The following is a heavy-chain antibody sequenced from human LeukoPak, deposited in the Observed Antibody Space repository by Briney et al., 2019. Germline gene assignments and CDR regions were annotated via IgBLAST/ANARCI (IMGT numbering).Heavy chain of an antibody. D-gene: IGHD6-13*01. V-gene: IGHV4-59*08. CDR1: GGSISSYY. J-gene: IGHJ5*02. CDR3: ARLGDQYSSSFNWFDP. CDR2: IYYSGST. Sequence: SETLSLTCTVSGGSISSYYWSWIRQPPGKGLEWIGYIYYSGSTNYNPSLKSGVTISVDTSKNQFSLKLSSVTAADTAVYYCARLGDQYSSSFNWFDPWGQGTLVTVSS.